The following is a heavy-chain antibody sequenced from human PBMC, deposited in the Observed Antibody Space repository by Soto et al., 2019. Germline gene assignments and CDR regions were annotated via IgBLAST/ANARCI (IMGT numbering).Heavy chain of an antibody. J-gene: IGHJ3*02. Sequence: SLRLSCAGSGFTFDDYAMQWVRQAPGKGLEWVSGISWNSGSIGYADSVKGRFTISRDNAKNSLYLQMNSLRAEDTALYYCARLWVDAFDIWGQGTMVTVSS. CDR1: GFTFDDYA. V-gene: IGHV3-9*01. CDR2: ISWNSGSI. CDR3: ARLWVDAFDI. D-gene: IGHD1-26*01.